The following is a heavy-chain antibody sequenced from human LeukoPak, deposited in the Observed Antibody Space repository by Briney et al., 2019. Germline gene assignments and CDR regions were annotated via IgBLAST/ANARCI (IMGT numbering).Heavy chain of an antibody. CDR1: GFTFTIHA. Sequence: PGRSLRLSCAASGFTFTIHAVHWVRQAPGKGLEWVAVTDGTNKFYSDSVRGRLTISGDTSKNTIYLQMNSLRPEDTAMYYCAKDLIAGPPDYFDYWGQGTLVSVSS. D-gene: IGHD2-21*01. J-gene: IGHJ4*02. V-gene: IGHV3-30-3*01. CDR2: TDGTNK. CDR3: AKDLIAGPPDYFDY.